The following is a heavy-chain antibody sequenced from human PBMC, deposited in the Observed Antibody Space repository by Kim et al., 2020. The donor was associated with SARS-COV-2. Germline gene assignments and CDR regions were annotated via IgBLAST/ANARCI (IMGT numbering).Heavy chain of an antibody. J-gene: IGHJ4*02. V-gene: IGHV3-53*01. D-gene: IGHD3-10*01. CDR3: ARATLLGPFDY. Sequence: GGSLRLSCAASGFTVSSNYMSWVRQAPGKGLEWVSVIYSGGSTYYADSVKGRFTISRDNSKNTLYLQMNSLRAEDTAVYYCARATLLGPFDYWGQGTLVTVSS. CDR2: IYSGGST. CDR1: GFTVSSNY.